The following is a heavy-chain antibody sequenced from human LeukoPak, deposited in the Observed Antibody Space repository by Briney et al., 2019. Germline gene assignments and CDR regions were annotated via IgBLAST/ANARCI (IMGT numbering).Heavy chain of an antibody. D-gene: IGHD6-19*01. Sequence: SETLSLTCTVSGGSISSYYWSWIRQPPGKGLEWIGYIYYSGSTNYNPSLKSRVTISVDTSKNQFSLKLSSVTAADTAVYYCAREGVAGVDYWGQGTLVTVSS. V-gene: IGHV4-59*01. CDR1: GGSISSYY. J-gene: IGHJ4*02. CDR3: AREGVAGVDY. CDR2: IYYSGST.